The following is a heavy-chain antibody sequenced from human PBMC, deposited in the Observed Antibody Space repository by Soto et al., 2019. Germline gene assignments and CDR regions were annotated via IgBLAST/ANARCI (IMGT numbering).Heavy chain of an antibody. J-gene: IGHJ4*02. CDR2: IIPIFGTA. CDR3: AREGDDYGDYEVRVGR. CDR1: GGTFSSYA. D-gene: IGHD4-17*01. Sequence: QVQLVQSGAEVKKPGSSVKVSCKASGGTFSSYAISWVRQAPGQWLEWMGGIIPIFGTANYAQKFQGRVTITADESTSTAYMELSSLRSEDTAVYYCAREGDDYGDYEVRVGRWGQGTLVTVSS. V-gene: IGHV1-69*01.